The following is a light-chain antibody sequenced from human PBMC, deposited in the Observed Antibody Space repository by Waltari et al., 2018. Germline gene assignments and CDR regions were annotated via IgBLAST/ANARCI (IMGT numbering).Light chain of an antibody. CDR2: KNN. Sequence: QSVLTQPPSTSGTPGQRVTISCPGIISNIEINYVYWYPHLPGPTPKLLIYKNNQRPSGVPDRFSGSKSGTSASLAISGLRSEDEADYYCATWDASLGVLFGGGTKLTVL. CDR1: ISNIEINY. V-gene: IGLV1-47*01. J-gene: IGLJ2*01. CDR3: ATWDASLGVL.